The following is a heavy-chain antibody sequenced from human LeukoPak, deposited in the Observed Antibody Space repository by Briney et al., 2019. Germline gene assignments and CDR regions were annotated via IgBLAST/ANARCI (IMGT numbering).Heavy chain of an antibody. D-gene: IGHD3-9*01. CDR3: ARGPHYDILTGYYTNFDY. V-gene: IGHV5-51*01. J-gene: IGHJ4*02. Sequence: GESLKISCKGSGYSFTSYWIGWVRQMPGKGLEWMAIIYPGDSDTRYSPSFQGQVTISADKSISTAYLQWSSLKASDTAMYYCARGPHYDILTGYYTNFDYWGQGTLVTVSS. CDR2: IYPGDSDT. CDR1: GYSFTSYW.